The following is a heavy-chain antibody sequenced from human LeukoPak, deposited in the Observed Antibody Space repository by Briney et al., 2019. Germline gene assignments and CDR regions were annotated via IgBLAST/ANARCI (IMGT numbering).Heavy chain of an antibody. CDR3: ARDVADYYDSSGYDY. D-gene: IGHD3-22*01. CDR1: GGSISSGSYY. J-gene: IGHJ4*02. CDR2: IYTCGST. Sequence: SQTLSLTCTVSGGSISSGSYYWSWIRQPAGKGLEWIGRIYTCGSTNYNPSLNSRVTISVDTSKNQFSLKLSSVTAADTAVYYCARDVADYYDSSGYDYWGQGTLVTVSS. V-gene: IGHV4-61*02.